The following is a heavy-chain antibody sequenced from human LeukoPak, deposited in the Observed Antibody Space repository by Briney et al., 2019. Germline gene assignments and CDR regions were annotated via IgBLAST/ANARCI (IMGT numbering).Heavy chain of an antibody. V-gene: IGHV1-2*02. J-gene: IGHJ6*02. CDR1: GYTFTGYY. CDR3: ARVWNYYYGMDV. Sequence: ASVKVSCKASGYTFTGYYMHWVRQAPGQGLEWMGWVNPNSGGTNYAQKFQGRVTMTRDTSISTAYMELSRLRSDDTAVYYCARVWNYYYGMDVWGQGTTVTVSS. D-gene: IGHD1-1*01. CDR2: VNPNSGGT.